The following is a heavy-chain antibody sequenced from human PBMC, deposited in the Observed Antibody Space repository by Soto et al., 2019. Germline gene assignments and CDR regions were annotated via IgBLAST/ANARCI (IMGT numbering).Heavy chain of an antibody. J-gene: IGHJ5*02. CDR3: ARVTIVVVPAAIGEQLWFDP. CDR1: GGSISSGGYY. V-gene: IGHV4-31*02. CDR2: IYYSGST. Sequence: PSETLSLTCTVSGGSISSGGYYWSWSRQHPGKGLEWIGYIYYSGSTYYNPSLKSRVTISVDTSKNQFSLKLSSVTAADTAVYYCARVTIVVVPAAIGEQLWFDPWGQGTLVTVSS. D-gene: IGHD2-2*01.